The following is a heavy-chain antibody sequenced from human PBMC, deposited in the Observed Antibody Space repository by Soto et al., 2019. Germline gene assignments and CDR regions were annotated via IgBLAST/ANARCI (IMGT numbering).Heavy chain of an antibody. D-gene: IGHD1-26*01. V-gene: IGHV1-69*13. Sequence: SVKVSCKASGGTFSSYAISWVRQAPGQGLEWMCGIIPIFDTANYAQRFQGRVTITADESTSTAYMELSSLRSEDTAMFYCARARTIVGSTTYPGAFDIWGQGTMVTVSS. CDR2: IIPIFDTA. CDR1: GGTFSSYA. J-gene: IGHJ3*02. CDR3: ARARTIVGSTTYPGAFDI.